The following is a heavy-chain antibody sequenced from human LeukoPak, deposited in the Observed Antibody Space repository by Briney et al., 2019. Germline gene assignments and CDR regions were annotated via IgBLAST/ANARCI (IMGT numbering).Heavy chain of an antibody. CDR1: GFTFSDYY. Sequence: GGSLRLSCAASGFTFSDYYMNWVRQAPGKGQEWVSYIHSSSAYTNYADSVKGRFTISRDNAKNSLYLQMNSLRAEDTAVYYCARTGDCESFDYWGQGTLVTVSS. V-gene: IGHV3-11*06. D-gene: IGHD2-21*02. CDR2: IHSSSAYT. J-gene: IGHJ4*02. CDR3: ARTGDCESFDY.